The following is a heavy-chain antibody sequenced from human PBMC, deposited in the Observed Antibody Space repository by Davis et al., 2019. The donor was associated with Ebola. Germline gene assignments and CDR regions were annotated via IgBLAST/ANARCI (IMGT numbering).Heavy chain of an antibody. J-gene: IGHJ4*02. V-gene: IGHV4-39*01. D-gene: IGHD1-26*01. Sequence: SETLPLTCTVSGGSISSNNYYWGWIRQPPGKGLEWIGSIYYRGTTYYTPSLKSRVTISVDTSKNQFSLKLSSVSAADTAVYYCARRRLSFEAIDYWGQGTLVTVSS. CDR1: GGSISSNNYY. CDR2: IYYRGTT. CDR3: ARRRLSFEAIDY.